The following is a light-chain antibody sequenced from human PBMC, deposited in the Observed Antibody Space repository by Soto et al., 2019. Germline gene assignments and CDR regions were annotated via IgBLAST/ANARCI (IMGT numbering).Light chain of an antibody. J-gene: IGKJ1*01. Sequence: DIQMTQSPSTLSASVGDRVTITCRASQTIRNYLTWYQQRPGKAPKLLIYRSSILQNGVPSRFSGSGSGTEFTLTISSLQPDDFTTYYCQQYYIYATFGQGTRVEIK. V-gene: IGKV1-5*03. CDR2: RSS. CDR1: QTIRNY. CDR3: QQYYIYAT.